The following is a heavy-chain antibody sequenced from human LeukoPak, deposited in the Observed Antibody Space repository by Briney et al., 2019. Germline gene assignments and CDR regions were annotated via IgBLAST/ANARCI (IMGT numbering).Heavy chain of an antibody. Sequence: GASVKVSCKASGGTFSSYAINWVRQATGQGLEWMGWMNPNSGNTGYAQRFQGRVTITRNTSISTAYMELSSLRSEDAAVYYCARGHRVDLYDFWSGPSDWFDPWGQGTLVTVSS. CDR2: MNPNSGNT. D-gene: IGHD3-3*01. CDR3: ARGHRVDLYDFWSGPSDWFDP. V-gene: IGHV1-8*03. CDR1: GGTFSSYA. J-gene: IGHJ5*02.